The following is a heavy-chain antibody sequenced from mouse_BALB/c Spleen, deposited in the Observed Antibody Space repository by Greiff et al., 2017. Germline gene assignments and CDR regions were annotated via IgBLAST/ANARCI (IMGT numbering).Heavy chain of an antibody. D-gene: IGHD4-1*01. CDR2: ISDGGSYT. CDR3: AREATGTGGFAY. CDR1: GFTFSDYY. Sequence: EVQLVESGGGLVKPGGSLKLSCAASGFTFSDYYMYWVRQTPEKRLEWVATISDGGSYTYYPDSVKGRFTISRDNAKNNLYLQMSSLKSEDTAMYYCAREATGTGGFAYWGQGTLVTVSA. J-gene: IGHJ3*01. V-gene: IGHV5-4*02.